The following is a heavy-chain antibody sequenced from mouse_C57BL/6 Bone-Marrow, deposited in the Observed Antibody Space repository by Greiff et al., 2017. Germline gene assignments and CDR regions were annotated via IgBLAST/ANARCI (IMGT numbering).Heavy chain of an antibody. J-gene: IGHJ4*01. Sequence: QVQLQQSGAELARPGASVKLSCKASGYTFTSYGISWVKQRTGQGLEWIGEIYPRSGNTYYNEKFKGKATLTADKSSSTAYMELRSLTSEDSAVYFWASLGVYDGYYGAMDYWGQGTSVTVSS. CDR2: IYPRSGNT. V-gene: IGHV1-81*01. D-gene: IGHD2-3*01. CDR1: GYTFTSYG. CDR3: ASLGVYDGYYGAMDY.